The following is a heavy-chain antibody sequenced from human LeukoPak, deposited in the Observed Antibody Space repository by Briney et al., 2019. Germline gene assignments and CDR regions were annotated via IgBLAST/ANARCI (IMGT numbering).Heavy chain of an antibody. CDR3: ARDRPNNWFDP. Sequence: GASMKVSCKASGYTFTDYYIHWVRQAPGQGLEWVGYINPNSGVTNSAQKFQGRVTLTRDTSIATAYMELNRLTSDDTALYYCARDRPNNWFDPWGQGTLVTVSS. V-gene: IGHV1-2*02. J-gene: IGHJ5*02. CDR1: GYTFTDYY. CDR2: INPNSGVT.